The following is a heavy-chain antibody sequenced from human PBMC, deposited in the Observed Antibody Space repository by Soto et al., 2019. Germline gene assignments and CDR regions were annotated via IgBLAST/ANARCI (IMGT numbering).Heavy chain of an antibody. CDR1: GFTFSSYA. Sequence: EVQLLESGGGLVQPGGSLRLSCAASGFTFSSYAMSWVRQAPGKGLEWVSAISGSGGSTYYADSVKGRFTISRDNSKNTLYLQMSSLRAEDTAVYYCARNEKLVPVSWFDPWGQGTLVTVSP. V-gene: IGHV3-23*01. J-gene: IGHJ5*02. CDR2: ISGSGGST. D-gene: IGHD6-13*01. CDR3: ARNEKLVPVSWFDP.